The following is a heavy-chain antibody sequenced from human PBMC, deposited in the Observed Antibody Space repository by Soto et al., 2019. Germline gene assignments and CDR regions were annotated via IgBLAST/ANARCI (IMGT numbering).Heavy chain of an antibody. CDR3: ARAAHDYGDYVWFVP. J-gene: IGHJ5*02. D-gene: IGHD4-17*01. Sequence: QVQLVQSGAEVKKPGASVKVSCKASGYTFTSYAMHWVRQAPGQRLEWMGWINAGNGNTKYSQKFQGRVTITRDTSASTAYMELSSLRSEDTAVYYCARAAHDYGDYVWFVPWGQGTLVTVSS. CDR1: GYTFTSYA. V-gene: IGHV1-3*01. CDR2: INAGNGNT.